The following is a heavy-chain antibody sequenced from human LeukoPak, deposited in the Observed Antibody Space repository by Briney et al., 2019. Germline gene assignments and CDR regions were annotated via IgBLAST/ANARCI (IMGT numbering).Heavy chain of an antibody. V-gene: IGHV4-30-2*01. CDR2: INHSGST. CDR1: GDSINSSRYS. D-gene: IGHD3-22*01. CDR3: ARGRFSSGYYYVITTGQNWFDP. J-gene: IGHJ5*02. Sequence: SETLSLTCAVSGDSINSSRYSWNWVRQPPGKGLEWIGEINHSGSTNYNPSLKSRVTISVDTSKNQFSLKLSSVTAADTAVYYCARGRFSSGYYYVITTGQNWFDPWGQGTLVTVSS.